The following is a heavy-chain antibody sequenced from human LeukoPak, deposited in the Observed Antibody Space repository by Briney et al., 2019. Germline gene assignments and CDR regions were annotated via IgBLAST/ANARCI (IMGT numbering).Heavy chain of an antibody. CDR2: ISWNSGSI. J-gene: IGHJ5*02. CDR1: GFTFDDYA. D-gene: IGHD4-17*01. CDR3: ARDYGDYWWFDP. V-gene: IGHV3-9*01. Sequence: PGRSLRLSCAASGFTFDDYAMHWVRQAPGKGLEWVSGISWNSGSIGYADSVKGRFTISRDNAKNPLYLQMNSLRAEDTALYYCARDYGDYWWFDPWGQGTLVTVSS.